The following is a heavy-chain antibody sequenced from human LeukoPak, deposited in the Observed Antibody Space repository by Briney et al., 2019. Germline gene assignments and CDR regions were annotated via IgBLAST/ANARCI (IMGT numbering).Heavy chain of an antibody. J-gene: IGHJ4*02. Sequence: ASVKVSCKASGYTFTGYYMHWVRQAPGQGREWMGWINPNSGGTNYAQKFQGRVTMTRDTSITTAYMELSRLRSDDTAVYYCARDTSGYDYFDYWGQGTLVTVSS. CDR3: ARDTSGYDYFDY. V-gene: IGHV1-2*02. D-gene: IGHD5-12*01. CDR1: GYTFTGYY. CDR2: INPNSGGT.